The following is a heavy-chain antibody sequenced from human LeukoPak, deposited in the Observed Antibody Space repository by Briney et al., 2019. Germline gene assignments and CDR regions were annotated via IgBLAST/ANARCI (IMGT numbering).Heavy chain of an antibody. V-gene: IGHV4-30-4*01. CDR3: VRWIDY. Sequence: PSETLSLTCTVSGGSISSGDYFWNWIRQPPGKGLEWIGYIYYSGNTYYNPSLKSRVSISVDTSKSQFSLKLSSVTAADTAVYYCVRWIDYWGQGTLVTVSS. J-gene: IGHJ4*02. CDR1: GGSISSGDYF. CDR2: IYYSGNT.